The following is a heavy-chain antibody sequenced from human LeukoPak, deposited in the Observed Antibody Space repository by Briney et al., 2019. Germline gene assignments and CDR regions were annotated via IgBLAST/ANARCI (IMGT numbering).Heavy chain of an antibody. V-gene: IGHV3-23*01. CDR1: GFTFSTFA. J-gene: IGHJ4*02. CDR2: IFPSGGEI. D-gene: IGHD2-8*02. CDR3: ATCRQVLLPFES. Sequence: PGGSLRLSCAASGFTFSTFAMIWVRQPPGKGLEWVSSIFPSGGEIHYADSVRGRFTISRDNSKSNLSLQMNSLRAEDTAIYYCATCRQVLLPFESWGQGTLVTVSS.